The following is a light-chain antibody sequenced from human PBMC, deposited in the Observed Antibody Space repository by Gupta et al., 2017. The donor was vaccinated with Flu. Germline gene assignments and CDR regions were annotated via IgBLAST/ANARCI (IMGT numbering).Light chain of an antibody. CDR1: SSDVGGYNY. CDR3: SSYTSSSTYV. Sequence: QSALTQPASVPGSPGQSITISCTATSSDVGGYNYVSWYQQHPGKAPKLMIYEVSNRPSGVSNRFSGSKSGNTASLTISGLQAEDEADYYCSSYTSSSTYVFGTGTKVTVL. J-gene: IGLJ1*01. CDR2: EVS. V-gene: IGLV2-14*01.